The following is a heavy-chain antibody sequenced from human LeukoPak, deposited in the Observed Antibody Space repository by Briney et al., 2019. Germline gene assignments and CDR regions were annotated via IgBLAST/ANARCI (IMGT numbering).Heavy chain of an antibody. D-gene: IGHD3-3*01. V-gene: IGHV1-8*01. J-gene: IGHJ4*02. CDR3: ARARLPYYDFWSGYNHYDY. CDR1: GYTFTSYD. CDR2: MNPNSGNT. Sequence: ASVKVSCKASGYTFTSYDINWVRQATGQGLEWMGWMNPNSGNTGYAQKFQRRVTMTRNTSISTAYMELSSLRSEDTAVYYCARARLPYYDFWSGYNHYDYWGQGTLVTVSS.